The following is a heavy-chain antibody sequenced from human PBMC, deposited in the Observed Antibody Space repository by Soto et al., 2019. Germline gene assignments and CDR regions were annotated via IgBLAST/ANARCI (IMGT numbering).Heavy chain of an antibody. V-gene: IGHV3-74*01. CDR3: ARGERGGFDI. Sequence: GGALRISCEAAGFTFSYYWIHWVRQVPGKGLVWVSHIHSDGTTTTYADSVKGRFTISRDNAKNSLYLQMNSLRAEDTAVYYCARGERGGFDIWGQGTKVTVSS. D-gene: IGHD1-26*01. CDR2: IHSDGTTT. J-gene: IGHJ3*02. CDR1: GFTFSYYW.